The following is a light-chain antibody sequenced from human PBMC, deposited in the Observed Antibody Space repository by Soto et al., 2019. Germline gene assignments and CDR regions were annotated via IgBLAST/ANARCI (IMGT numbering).Light chain of an antibody. CDR1: QSVNNNY. J-gene: IGKJ4*02. Sequence: TQSPVSVSLSTGERATLSCRASQSVNNNYLAWYQQRPGQAPRLVIYGASSRATGIPDRFSASGSGTDFTLTISSLQPEDVVGYYCKHSTIPPLTFAEGTKVDIK. CDR3: KHSTIPPLT. CDR2: GAS. V-gene: IGKV3-20*01.